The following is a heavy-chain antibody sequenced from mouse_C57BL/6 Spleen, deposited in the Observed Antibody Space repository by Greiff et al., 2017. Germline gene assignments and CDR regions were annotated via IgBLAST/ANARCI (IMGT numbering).Heavy chain of an antibody. CDR1: GYTFTTYP. CDR3: ATSSPYDYAMDY. J-gene: IGHJ4*01. V-gene: IGHV1-47*01. Sequence: VQLQQSGAELVKPGASVKMSCKASGYTFTTYPIEWMKQNHGKSLEWIGNFHPYNDDTKYNEKFKGKATFTVEKSSSTVYLELSRLTSDDSAVYYCATSSPYDYAMDYWGQGTSVTVSS. CDR2: FHPYNDDT. D-gene: IGHD1-1*01.